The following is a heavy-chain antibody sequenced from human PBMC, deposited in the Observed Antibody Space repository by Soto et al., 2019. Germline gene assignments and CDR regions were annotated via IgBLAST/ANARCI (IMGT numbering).Heavy chain of an antibody. V-gene: IGHV3-21*01. Sequence: GSLRLSCASSGFTFSSYSMNWVRQAPGKGLEWVSSISSSSSYIYYADSVKGRFTISRDNAKNSLYLQMNSLRAEDTAVYYCASLIVVVPAANQIPYYYYGMDVWGQGTTVTAP. CDR2: ISSSSSYI. CDR1: GFTFSSYS. J-gene: IGHJ6*02. D-gene: IGHD2-2*01. CDR3: ASLIVVVPAANQIPYYYYGMDV.